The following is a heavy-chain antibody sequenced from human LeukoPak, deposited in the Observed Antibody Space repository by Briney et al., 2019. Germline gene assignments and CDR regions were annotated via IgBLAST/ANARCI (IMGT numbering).Heavy chain of an antibody. D-gene: IGHD3-3*01. J-gene: IGHJ6*02. V-gene: IGHV1-8*01. CDR2: MNPNSGNT. Sequence: ASVKVFCKASGYTFTSYDINWVRQATGQGLEWMGWMNPNSGNTGYAQKFQGRVTMTRNTSISTAYMELSSLRSEDTAVYYCARGDYDFWSGYPYGMDVWGQGTTVTVFS. CDR1: GYTFTSYD. CDR3: ARGDYDFWSGYPYGMDV.